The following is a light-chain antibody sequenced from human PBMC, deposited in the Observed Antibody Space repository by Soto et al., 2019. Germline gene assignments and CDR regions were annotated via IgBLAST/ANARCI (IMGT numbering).Light chain of an antibody. J-gene: IGLJ1*01. CDR1: SSDVGGYNF. CDR3: SSYTSSSTLV. Sequence: QSALTQPASVSGSPGQSITISCTGTSSDVGGYNFVSWYQQHPGKAPKLMIFEVSHRPSGVSIRFSASKSGNTASLTISGLQAEDEADSYCSSYTSSSTLVFGTGTKLTVL. V-gene: IGLV2-14*01. CDR2: EVS.